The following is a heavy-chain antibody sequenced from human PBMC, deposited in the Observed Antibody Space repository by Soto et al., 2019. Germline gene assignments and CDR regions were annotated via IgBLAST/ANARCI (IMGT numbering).Heavy chain of an antibody. CDR2: IDIDARGT. Sequence: EMQLVESGGGLVQPGGSLRLSCAASGFTSGLWIHWVRQAPGKGLEWVSRIDIDARGTSYADSVKGRFTISTDNAKNTVYLQMNSLRFEDTAVYYCATVFDLWGQGTLVTVSS. D-gene: IGHD4-17*01. CDR3: ATVFDL. CDR1: GFTSGLW. V-gene: IGHV3-74*01. J-gene: IGHJ4*02.